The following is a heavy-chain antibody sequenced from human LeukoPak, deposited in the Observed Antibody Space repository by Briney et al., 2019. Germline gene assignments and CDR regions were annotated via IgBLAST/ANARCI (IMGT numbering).Heavy chain of an antibody. CDR3: ARAQRYCSSTSCYAIRRFDY. D-gene: IGHD2-2*01. V-gene: IGHV4-59*01. J-gene: IGHJ4*02. Sequence: SETLSLTGTVSGGSISSYYWSWIRQPPGKGLEWIGYIYYSGSTNYNPSLKSRVTISVDTSKNQFSLKLSSVTAADTAVYYCARAQRYCSSTSCYAIRRFDYWGQGTLVTVSS. CDR2: IYYSGST. CDR1: GGSISSYY.